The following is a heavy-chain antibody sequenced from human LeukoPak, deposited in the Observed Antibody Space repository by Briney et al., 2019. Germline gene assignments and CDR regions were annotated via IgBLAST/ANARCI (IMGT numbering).Heavy chain of an antibody. V-gene: IGHV4-59*08. CDR3: ARTYGSGSPSSASDI. J-gene: IGHJ3*02. CDR2: MYYSGST. D-gene: IGHD3-10*01. Sequence: SETLSLTCTVSGGSISSYYWSWIRQPAGKGLEWIGYMYYSGSTDYSPSLKSRVTMSVDTSKNQFSLKLSSVTAADTAVYYCARTYGSGSPSSASDIWGQGTMVTVSS. CDR1: GGSISSYY.